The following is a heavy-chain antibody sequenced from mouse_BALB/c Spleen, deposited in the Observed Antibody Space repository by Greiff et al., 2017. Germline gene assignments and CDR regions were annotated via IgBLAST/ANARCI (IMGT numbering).Heavy chain of an antibody. V-gene: IGHV5-9-4*01. Sequence: EVMLVESGGGLVKPGGSLKLSCAASGFTFSSYAMSWVRQSPEKRLEWVAEISSGGSYTYSPDTVTGRFTISRDNAKNTLYLEMSSLRSEDTAMYYCARSYDYALFDYWGQGTTLTVSS. J-gene: IGHJ2*01. CDR1: GFTFSSYA. CDR3: ARSYDYALFDY. D-gene: IGHD2-4*01. CDR2: ISSGGSYT.